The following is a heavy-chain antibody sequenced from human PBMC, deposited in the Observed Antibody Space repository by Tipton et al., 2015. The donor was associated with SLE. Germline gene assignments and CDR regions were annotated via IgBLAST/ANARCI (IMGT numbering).Heavy chain of an antibody. CDR1: GGSISSSSYY. CDR2: IYYSGST. D-gene: IGHD2-2*02. J-gene: IGHJ3*02. CDR3: ARGREYQLLYCAFDI. V-gene: IGHV4-39*07. Sequence: TLSLTCTVSGGSISSSSYYWGWIRQPLGKGLEWIGSIYYSGSTYYNPSLKSRVTISVDTSKNQFSLKLSSVTAADTAVYYCARGREYQLLYCAFDIWGQGTMVTVSS.